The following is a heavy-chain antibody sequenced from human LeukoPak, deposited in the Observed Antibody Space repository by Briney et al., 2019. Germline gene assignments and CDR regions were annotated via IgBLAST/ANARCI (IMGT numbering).Heavy chain of an antibody. V-gene: IGHV4-59*01. J-gene: IGHJ6*02. Sequence: SETLSLTCTLSGRSISSYYWSWIRQPPGKGLEWIGYIYYSGSPNYNPSLKSRVTISVDTSKNQFSLKLSSVTAADTGVYYCARGVGMQQNYYYYGMDVWGQGTTDTVSS. CDR2: IYYSGSP. CDR3: ARGVGMQQNYYYYGMDV. CDR1: GRSISSYY. D-gene: IGHD3-3*01.